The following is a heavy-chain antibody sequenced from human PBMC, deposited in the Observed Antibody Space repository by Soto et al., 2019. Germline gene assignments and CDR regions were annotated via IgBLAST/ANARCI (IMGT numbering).Heavy chain of an antibody. V-gene: IGHV4-34*01. CDR2: INHSGST. D-gene: IGHD3-16*02. Sequence: SETLSLTCAVYGGSFSGYYRSWIRQPPGKGLEWIGEINHSGSTNYNPSLKSRVTISVDTSKNQLSLKLSSVTAADTAVYYCASQELSPPFYYYYMDVWGKGTTVTVSS. CDR1: GGSFSGYY. J-gene: IGHJ6*03. CDR3: ASQELSPPFYYYYMDV.